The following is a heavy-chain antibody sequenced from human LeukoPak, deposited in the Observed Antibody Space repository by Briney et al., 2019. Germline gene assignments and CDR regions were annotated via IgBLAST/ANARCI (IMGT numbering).Heavy chain of an antibody. CDR3: ADGDFWSGYLDY. J-gene: IGHJ4*02. D-gene: IGHD3-3*01. V-gene: IGHV4-39*01. Sequence: SETLSLTCTVSGGSISTITYYWGWIRQPPGKGLEWIGSIYYSGSIYHNPSLESRVTISVDTSKNQFSLKLSSVTAADTAVYYCADGDFWSGYLDYWGQGTLVTVSS. CDR2: IYYSGSI. CDR1: GGSISTITYY.